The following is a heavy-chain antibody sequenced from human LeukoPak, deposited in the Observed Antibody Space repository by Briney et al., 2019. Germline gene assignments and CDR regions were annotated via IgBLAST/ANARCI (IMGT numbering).Heavy chain of an antibody. Sequence: GGSLRLSCAASGFTFSSYGMHWVRQAPGKGLEWVAVISYDGSNKYYADSVKGRFTISRDNSKNTLYLQMNSLRAEDTAAYYCAKDITYYDILTASSVDYWGQGTLVTVSS. J-gene: IGHJ4*02. D-gene: IGHD3-9*01. V-gene: IGHV3-30*18. CDR2: ISYDGSNK. CDR1: GFTFSSYG. CDR3: AKDITYYDILTASSVDY.